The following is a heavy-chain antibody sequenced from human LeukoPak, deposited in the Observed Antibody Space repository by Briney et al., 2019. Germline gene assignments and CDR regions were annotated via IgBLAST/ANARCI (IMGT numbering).Heavy chain of an antibody. CDR3: ARDFSYSSWYYYYYYMDV. D-gene: IGHD6-6*01. V-gene: IGHV1-2*02. J-gene: IGHJ6*03. Sequence: GESLKISCKASGYTFTGYYMHWVRQAPGQGLEWMGWINPNSGGTNYAQKFQGRVTMTRDTSISTAYMELSRLRSDDTAVYYCARDFSYSSWYYYYYYMDVWGKGTTVTISS. CDR1: GYTFTGYY. CDR2: INPNSGGT.